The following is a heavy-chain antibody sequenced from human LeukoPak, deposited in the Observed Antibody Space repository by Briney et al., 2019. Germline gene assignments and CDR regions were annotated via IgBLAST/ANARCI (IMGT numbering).Heavy chain of an antibody. V-gene: IGHV3-23*01. J-gene: IGHJ3*02. Sequence: GGSLRLSCAASGFPFSSYAMTWVRQAPGKGLEWVSVVSSSGANTNYADSVKGRFTISRDNSKNTLYLQMSSLRDDDTAVYYCAKGIYSSRSQGAFDIWGQGTMVTVSS. D-gene: IGHD6-13*01. CDR3: AKGIYSSRSQGAFDI. CDR2: VSSSGANT. CDR1: GFPFSSYA.